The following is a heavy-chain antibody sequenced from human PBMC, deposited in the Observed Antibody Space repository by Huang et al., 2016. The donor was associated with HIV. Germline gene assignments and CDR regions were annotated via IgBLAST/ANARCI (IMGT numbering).Heavy chain of an antibody. CDR3: TRDISVVRIRGFDF. J-gene: IGHJ4*02. CDR1: GYIFHSYG. Sequence: QVQLVQSGAEVEKPGASVKVSCKATGYIFHSYGINWVRKAPGQVLEWVGCISVYNGNTKYLQKLHDRVTMTTDTSTNTAYMEMSSLRADDTAIYYCTRDISVVRIRGFDFWGQGTLITVSS. CDR2: ISVYNGNT. D-gene: IGHD3-10*01. V-gene: IGHV1-18*01.